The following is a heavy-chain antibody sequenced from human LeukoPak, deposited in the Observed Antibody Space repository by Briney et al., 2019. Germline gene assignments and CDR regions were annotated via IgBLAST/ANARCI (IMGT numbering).Heavy chain of an antibody. CDR3: ARGPHYDFWSGYSNFYFDY. CDR1: GGSISSYY. V-gene: IGHV4-59*08. Sequence: ASETLSLTCTVSGGSISSYYWSWIRQPPGKGLEWIGYIYYSGSTNYNPSLKSRVTISVDTSKNQFSLKLSSVTAADTAVYYCARGPHYDFWSGYSNFYFDYWGQGTLVTVSS. D-gene: IGHD3-3*01. CDR2: IYYSGST. J-gene: IGHJ4*02.